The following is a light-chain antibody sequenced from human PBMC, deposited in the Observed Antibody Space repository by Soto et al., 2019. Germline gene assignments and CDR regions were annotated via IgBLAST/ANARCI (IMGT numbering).Light chain of an antibody. V-gene: IGLV2-14*01. CDR1: SSDVGLYDY. J-gene: IGLJ1*01. CDR2: VVS. CDR3: SSYTSSSTYV. Sequence: QSALTQPASVSGSPGQSITISCIGTSSDVGLYDYVSWYQQHPGKAPKLIIYVVSNRPSGVSTRFSGSKSVNSASLTISGLQAEDEADYYCSSYTSSSTYVFGTGTKLTVL.